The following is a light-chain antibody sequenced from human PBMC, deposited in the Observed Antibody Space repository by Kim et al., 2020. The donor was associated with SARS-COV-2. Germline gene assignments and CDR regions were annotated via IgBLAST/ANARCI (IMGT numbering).Light chain of an antibody. CDR1: QSISSW. Sequence: DIQMTQSPSTLSASVGDRVTITCRASQSISSWLAWYQQKPGKAPKVLIYKASSLESGVPSRFSGSGSGTEFTLTISSLQPDDFATYYCQQYNSYWTFGQGTKLEI. CDR2: KAS. V-gene: IGKV1-5*03. J-gene: IGKJ2*01. CDR3: QQYNSYWT.